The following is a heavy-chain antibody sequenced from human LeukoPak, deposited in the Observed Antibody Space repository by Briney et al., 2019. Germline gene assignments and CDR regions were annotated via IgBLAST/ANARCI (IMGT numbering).Heavy chain of an antibody. J-gene: IGHJ5*02. CDR2: IYYSGST. CDR3: AKGGASSQWFDP. CDR1: GGSISSYY. Sequence: SETLSLTCTVSGGSISSYYWSWIRQPPGKGLEWIGYIYYSGSTKYNPSLKSRVTISVDTSKNQFSLKVSSVTAADTAVYYCAKGGASSQWFDPWGQGTLVTVSS. V-gene: IGHV4-59*01. D-gene: IGHD2-2*01.